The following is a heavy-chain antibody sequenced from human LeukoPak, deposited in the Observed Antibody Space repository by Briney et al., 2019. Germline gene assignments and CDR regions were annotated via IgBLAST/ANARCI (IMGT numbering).Heavy chain of an antibody. CDR2: ISGHNGHT. D-gene: IGHD2-21*02. V-gene: IGHV1-18*01. CDR1: GYTFASYG. J-gene: IGHJ4*02. CDR3: ASLAVDCGGDACDY. Sequence: ASVRVSCKASGYTFASYGITWVRQAPGQGLEWMGWISGHNGHTNYAQKFQGRVTMTTDTSTSTVYMELRSLRSDDTAVYYCASLAVDCGGDACDYWGQGTLVTVSS.